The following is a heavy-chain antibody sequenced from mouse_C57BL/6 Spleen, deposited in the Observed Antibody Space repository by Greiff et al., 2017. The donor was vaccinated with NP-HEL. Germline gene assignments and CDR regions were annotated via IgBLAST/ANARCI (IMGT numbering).Heavy chain of an antibody. Sequence: EVQLQQSGPELVKPGASVKMSCKASGYTFTDYNMHWVKQSHGKSLEWIGYINPNNGGTNYNQKYKGKATLTVNKSSSTAYMELRSLTSEESAVDYCARDDYDRVFEYWGQGTTLTVSS. CDR3: ARDDYDRVFEY. CDR1: GYTFTDYN. CDR2: INPNNGGT. V-gene: IGHV1-22*01. D-gene: IGHD2-4*01. J-gene: IGHJ2*01.